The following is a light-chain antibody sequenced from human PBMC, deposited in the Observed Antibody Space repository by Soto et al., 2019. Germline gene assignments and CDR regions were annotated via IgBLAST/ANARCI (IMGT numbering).Light chain of an antibody. Sequence: EIVLTQSPGTLSLSPGERATLSCRASQSITSNYLAWYQQKPGQAPRLLIYGASSRATGIPDRFSGGGSATDFTLTISRLEPSDFAVYYCQQYGSSPLTFGGGTKVEI. J-gene: IGKJ4*01. CDR3: QQYGSSPLT. V-gene: IGKV3-20*01. CDR2: GAS. CDR1: QSITSNY.